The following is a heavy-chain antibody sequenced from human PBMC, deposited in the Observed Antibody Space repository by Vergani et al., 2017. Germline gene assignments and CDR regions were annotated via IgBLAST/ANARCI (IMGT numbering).Heavy chain of an antibody. Sequence: EVQLVESGGGLVQPGGSLRLSCSASGFTFSSYAMHWVRQAPGKGLEYVSAISSNGGSTYYADSVKGRFTISRDNSKNTLYLQMNSLRAEDTAVYYCAKVFGYYDSSGYFDYWGQGTLVTVSS. CDR1: GFTFSSYA. CDR2: ISSNGGST. J-gene: IGHJ4*02. CDR3: AKVFGYYDSSGYFDY. D-gene: IGHD3-22*01. V-gene: IGHV3-64D*06.